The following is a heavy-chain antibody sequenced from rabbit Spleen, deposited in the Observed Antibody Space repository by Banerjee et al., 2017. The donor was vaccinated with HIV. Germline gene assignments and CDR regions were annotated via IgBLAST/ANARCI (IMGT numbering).Heavy chain of an antibody. Sequence: QEQLVESGGDLVKPGASLTLTCKASGLAFSNSYWICWVRQAPGKGLEWVACINTATGKADYACWAKGRFTISRTSATTVTLQVTSLAAADTASYFCAGVSDASGWGEYLWGQGTLVTVS. CDR1: GLAFSNSYW. CDR2: INTATGKA. J-gene: IGHJ4*01. CDR3: AGVSDASGWGEYL. D-gene: IGHD4-1*01. V-gene: IGHV1S45*01.